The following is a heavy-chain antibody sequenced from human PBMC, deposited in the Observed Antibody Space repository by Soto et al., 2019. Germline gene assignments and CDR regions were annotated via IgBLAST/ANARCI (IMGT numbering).Heavy chain of an antibody. J-gene: IGHJ3*02. Sequence: LILSCAASGFTFTSYSMNWVRQAPGKGLEWVSYIRGTTHYADSVKGRFTISRDNARSSLYLQMNSLRADDTAVYYCARDDSFAFDIWGQGTMVTVSS. D-gene: IGHD2-21*01. CDR3: ARDDSFAFDI. CDR1: GFTFTSYS. V-gene: IGHV3-48*01. CDR2: IRGTT.